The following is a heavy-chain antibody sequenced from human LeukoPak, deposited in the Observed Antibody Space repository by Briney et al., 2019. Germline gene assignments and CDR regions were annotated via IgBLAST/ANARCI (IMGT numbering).Heavy chain of an antibody. CDR3: AGDSLGRYYFDY. CDR2: IIPILGIA. J-gene: IGHJ4*02. CDR1: GGTFSSYA. D-gene: IGHD7-27*01. V-gene: IGHV1-69*04. Sequence: ASVKVSCKASGGTFSSYAISWVRQAPGQGLEWMGRIIPILGIANYAQKFQGRVTITADKSTSTAYMELSSLRSEDTAVYYCAGDSLGRYYFDYWGQGTLVTVSS.